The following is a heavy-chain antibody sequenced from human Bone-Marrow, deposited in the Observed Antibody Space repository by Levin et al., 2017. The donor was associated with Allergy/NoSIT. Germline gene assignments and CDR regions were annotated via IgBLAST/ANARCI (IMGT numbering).Heavy chain of an antibody. V-gene: IGHV1-18*01. CDR3: ARDWLGGYVWGSYRPNWFDP. Sequence: ASVKVSCKASGYTFTSYGISWVRQAPGQGLEWMGWISAYNGNTNYAQKLQGRVTMTTDTSTSTAYMELRSLRSDDTAVYYCARDWLGGYVWGSYRPNWFDPWGQGTLVTVSS. D-gene: IGHD3-16*02. CDR2: ISAYNGNT. CDR1: GYTFTSYG. J-gene: IGHJ5*02.